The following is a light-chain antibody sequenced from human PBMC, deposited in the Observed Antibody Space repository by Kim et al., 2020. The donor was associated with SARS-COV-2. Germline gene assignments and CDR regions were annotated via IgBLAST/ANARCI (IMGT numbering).Light chain of an antibody. CDR3: QQTFSTQYS. J-gene: IGKJ2*03. Sequence: LSASVGDRVTITCRATQSVSINLNWYQQRPGKAPRLLIYGASTLQSGVPSRFSGSGSVTGFTLTISSLQPEDFAIYYCQQTFSTQYSFGQGTKLEI. CDR2: GAS. CDR1: QSVSIN. V-gene: IGKV1-39*01.